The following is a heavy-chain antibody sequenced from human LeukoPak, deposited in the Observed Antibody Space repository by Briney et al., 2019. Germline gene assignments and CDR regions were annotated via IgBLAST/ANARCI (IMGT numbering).Heavy chain of an antibody. V-gene: IGHV4-61*01. J-gene: IGHJ4*02. CDR1: GGSVGSGSYY. CDR3: ARAGDSSGTYYFDY. CDR2: IYYSGST. D-gene: IGHD6-19*01. Sequence: PSETLSLTCTVSGGSVGSGSYYWSWIRQPPGKGLEWTGYIYYSGSTNYDPSLKSRVTISVDTSKNQFSLKLSSVTAADTAVYYCARAGDSSGTYYFDYWGQGTLVTVSS.